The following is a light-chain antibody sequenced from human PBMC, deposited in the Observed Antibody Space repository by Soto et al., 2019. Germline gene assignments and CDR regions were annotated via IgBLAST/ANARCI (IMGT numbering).Light chain of an antibody. CDR1: QGINKF. CDR2: GAS. Sequence: ILLTQSPSSLSASVGDRVTITCRASQGINKFLAWYQQRPGKAPQLLVYGASTLQSGVPSRFSGSGSGTDVTLTISSLQPEDFATYYCQQLTNFRFTFGQGTKLDIK. J-gene: IGKJ2*01. V-gene: IGKV1-9*01. CDR3: QQLTNFRFT.